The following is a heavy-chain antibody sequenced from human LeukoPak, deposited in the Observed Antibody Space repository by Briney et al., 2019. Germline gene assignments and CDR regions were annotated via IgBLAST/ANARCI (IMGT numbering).Heavy chain of an antibody. V-gene: IGHV4-59*11. CDR3: ARGDCTNGVCYPYYFDY. CDR2: IYYSGST. D-gene: IGHD2-8*01. CDR1: GSSISSHY. Sequence: SETLSHTCTVSGSSISSHYWSWIRQPPGKGLEWIGYIYYSGSTNYNPSLKSRVTISVDTSKNQFSLKLSSVTAADTAVYYCARGDCTNGVCYPYYFDYWGQGTLVTVSS. J-gene: IGHJ4*02.